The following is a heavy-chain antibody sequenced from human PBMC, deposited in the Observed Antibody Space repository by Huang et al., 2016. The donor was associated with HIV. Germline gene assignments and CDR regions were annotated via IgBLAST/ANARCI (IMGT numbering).Heavy chain of an antibody. V-gene: IGHV4-34*02. CDR1: GGSLSDHY. CDR3: ARPRMTATSSDSTWSFFDS. D-gene: IGHD2-21*02. J-gene: IGHJ4*02. CDR2: LNHLGLS. Sequence: QVQLQQWGAGLLKPSGALSLKCAVYGGSLSDHYWTWIRRSPGKRLAGIGELNHLGLSTYNPSLRSRGTMSVDMSKNQFSLNLTSLTAADTAVYYCARPRMTATSSDSTWSFFDSWGQGTLVIVSS.